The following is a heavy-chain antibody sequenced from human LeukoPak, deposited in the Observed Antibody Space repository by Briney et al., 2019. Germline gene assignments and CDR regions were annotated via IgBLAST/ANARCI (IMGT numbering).Heavy chain of an antibody. CDR2: IKEDGSER. V-gene: IGHV3-7*03. CDR3: AKHFCTGLDCSLFDS. D-gene: IGHD3/OR15-3a*01. Sequence: GGSLRLSCEGSAFIFSGHWMNWVRQTPGKGLEWVASIKEDGSERQYVDSVKGRFIISRDDSKNALSLQLNSLRPEDTALYYCAKHFCTGLDCSLFDSWGQGTLVTVSS. J-gene: IGHJ4*02. CDR1: AFIFSGHW.